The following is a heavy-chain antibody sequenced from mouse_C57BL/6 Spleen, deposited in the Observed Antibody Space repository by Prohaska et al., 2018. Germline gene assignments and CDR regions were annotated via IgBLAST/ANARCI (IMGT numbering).Heavy chain of an antibody. V-gene: IGHV1-12*01. CDR1: GYTFTSYN. CDR2: IYPGNGDT. Sequence: QAYLQQSGAELVRPGASVKMSCKASGYTFTSYNMHWVKQTPRQGLEWIGAIYPGNGDTSYNQKFKGKATLTADRSSSTAYMELRSLTSEDSAVYYCTRFRELGRSDWYFDVWGTGTTVTVSS. CDR3: TRFRELGRSDWYFDV. J-gene: IGHJ1*03. D-gene: IGHD4-1*01.